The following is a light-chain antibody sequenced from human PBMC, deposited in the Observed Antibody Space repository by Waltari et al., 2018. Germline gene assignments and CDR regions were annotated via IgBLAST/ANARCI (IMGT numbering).Light chain of an antibody. CDR1: LLSTKY. J-gene: IGLJ3*02. CDR2: KDS. CDR3: YSATDNNLRV. V-gene: IGLV3-27*01. Sequence: SYELTQPSSVSVSPGQTARITCSGDLLSTKYARWFQQRPGQAPVLGIYKDSERPSGIPERFCGSSSGTTVILTISGAQVEDEADYYCYSATDNNLRVFGGGTKLTVL.